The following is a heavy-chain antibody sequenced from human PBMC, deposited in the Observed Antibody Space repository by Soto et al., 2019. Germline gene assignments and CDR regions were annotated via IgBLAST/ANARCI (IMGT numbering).Heavy chain of an antibody. CDR2: ISASGGYK. V-gene: IGHV3-21*01. CDR1: GFTFSSYS. Sequence: EVQLVESGGGLVKPGGSLRLSCAASGFTFSSYSMNWVRQAPGKGLEWVSFISASGGYKYYADSVRGRFTISRDNAKKSVYLEMNSLTADDTAVYYCAGERSALPGARDAMDVWGQGTTVTASS. CDR3: AGERSALPGARDAMDV. D-gene: IGHD1-26*01. J-gene: IGHJ6*02.